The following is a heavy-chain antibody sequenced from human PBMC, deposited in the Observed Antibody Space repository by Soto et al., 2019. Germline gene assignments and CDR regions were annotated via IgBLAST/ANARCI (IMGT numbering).Heavy chain of an antibody. CDR2: ISSSSSYI. V-gene: IGHV3-21*01. CDR1: GFTFSSYS. CDR3: ASPGYSSSWYDWYFDL. J-gene: IGHJ2*01. D-gene: IGHD6-13*01. Sequence: GGSLRLSCAASGFTFSSYSMNWVRQAPGKGLEWVSSISSSSSYIYYADSVKGRFTISRDNAKNSLYLQMNSLRAEDTAVYYCASPGYSSSWYDWYFDLWGRGTLVTVSS.